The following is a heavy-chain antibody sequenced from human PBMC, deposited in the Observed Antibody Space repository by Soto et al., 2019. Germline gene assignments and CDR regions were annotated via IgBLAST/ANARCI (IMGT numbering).Heavy chain of an antibody. J-gene: IGHJ6*02. D-gene: IGHD5-18*01. CDR2: ISYDGSNK. CDR3: AKIDPMVTSYYYYGMDV. Sequence: GGSLRLSCAASGFTFSSYGMHWVRQAPGKGLEWVAVISYDGSNKYYADSVKGRFTISRDNSKNTLYLQMNSLRAEDTAVYYCAKIDPMVTSYYYYGMDVWGQGTTVTVSS. CDR1: GFTFSSYG. V-gene: IGHV3-30*18.